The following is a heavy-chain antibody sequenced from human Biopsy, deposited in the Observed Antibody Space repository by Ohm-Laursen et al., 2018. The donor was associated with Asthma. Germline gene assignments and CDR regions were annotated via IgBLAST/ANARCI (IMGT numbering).Heavy chain of an antibody. Sequence: PSQTLSLTCTVSGGSINIGDYYWSWIRQHPVKGLEWIGYIYYSGSTYYNPSLKSRVSISLDTSKSQFSLSLTSVTAADTAVYYCARTTYGDDGFDPWGQGTLVTVSS. D-gene: IGHD4-17*01. J-gene: IGHJ5*02. CDR2: IYYSGST. CDR1: GGSINIGDYY. CDR3: ARTTYGDDGFDP. V-gene: IGHV4-31*03.